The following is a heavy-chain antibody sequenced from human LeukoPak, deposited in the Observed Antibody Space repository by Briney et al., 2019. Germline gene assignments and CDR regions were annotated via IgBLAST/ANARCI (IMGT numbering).Heavy chain of an antibody. CDR3: ARDRSSGWYVVDY. CDR2: VYSSGST. Sequence: SETLSLTCSVSRGSISSYYWSWIRQPAGKGLEWIGRVYSSGSTNYNPSPKSRVTMSIDTSKNQFSLKLSSVTAADTAVYYCARDRSSGWYVVDYWGQGTLVTVSS. D-gene: IGHD6-19*01. V-gene: IGHV4-4*07. CDR1: RGSISSYY. J-gene: IGHJ4*02.